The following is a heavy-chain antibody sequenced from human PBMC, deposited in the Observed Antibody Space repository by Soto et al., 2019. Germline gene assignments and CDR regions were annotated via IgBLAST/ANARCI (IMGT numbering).Heavy chain of an antibody. CDR2: IYFRGNT. Sequence: SETLSLTCSVSGDSISRIVYYWTWIRQHPENGLEWIGHIYFRGNTYYSPYLESRLTISVDTSKNQFSLKLTSVTAADTAVYYCAREGGSYDSGGYLIRGAFDIWGQGTMVTVSS. V-gene: IGHV4-31*03. J-gene: IGHJ3*02. CDR3: AREGGSYDSGGYLIRGAFDI. CDR1: GDSISRIVYY. D-gene: IGHD3-22*01.